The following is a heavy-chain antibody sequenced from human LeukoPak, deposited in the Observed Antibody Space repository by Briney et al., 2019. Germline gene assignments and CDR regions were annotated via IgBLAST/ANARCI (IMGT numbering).Heavy chain of an antibody. V-gene: IGHV4-4*07. CDR2: IYTSGST. D-gene: IGHD1-1*01. CDR3: ARAPLRTGTTYYYYYMDV. Sequence: SESLSLTCTVSGGSISSYYWSWIRQPAGKGLGWIVRIYTSGSTTYNPSLKSRVTTSVDTSKNQFPLKLSSVTAADTAVYYCARAPLRTGTTYYYYYMDVWGKGTTVTVSS. CDR1: GGSISSYY. J-gene: IGHJ6*03.